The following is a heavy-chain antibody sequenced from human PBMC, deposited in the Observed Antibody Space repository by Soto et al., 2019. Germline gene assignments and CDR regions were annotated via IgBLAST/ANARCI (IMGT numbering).Heavy chain of an antibody. J-gene: IGHJ5*02. V-gene: IGHV1-2*02. CDR3: ARGGGRGYNELDP. Sequence: QVQLVQSGAEVKKHGASVKVYCKASGYTFTAYYMHWVRQDPGQGLEWMGWINPNSGGTYHAQNFQGTDTMTRDTSTTTAYMELASLRSDDTPVYYCARGGGRGYNELDPWGHGTLVIVSS. CDR1: GYTFTAYY. CDR2: INPNSGGT. D-gene: IGHD5-12*01.